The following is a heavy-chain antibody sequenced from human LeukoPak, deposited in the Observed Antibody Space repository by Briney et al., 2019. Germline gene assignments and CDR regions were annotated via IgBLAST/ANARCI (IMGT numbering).Heavy chain of an antibody. D-gene: IGHD3-10*01. CDR3: ARGAYGSGSYYSNWFDP. V-gene: IGHV1-2*06. J-gene: IGHJ5*02. CDR2: INPNSGGT. CDR1: GYTFTGYY. Sequence: ASVKVSCKASGYTFTGYYMHWVRQAPGQGLEWMGRINPNSGGTSYAQKFQGRVTMTRDTSISTAYMELSRLRSDDTAVYYCARGAYGSGSYYSNWFDPWGQGTLVTVSS.